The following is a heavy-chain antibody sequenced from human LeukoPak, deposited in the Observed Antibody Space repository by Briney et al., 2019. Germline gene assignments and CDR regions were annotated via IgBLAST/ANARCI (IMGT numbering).Heavy chain of an antibody. CDR1: GFTFSSYG. V-gene: IGHV3-33*08. CDR3: ARDLGVITGTRWDY. J-gene: IGHJ4*02. CDR2: IWYGGSNK. D-gene: IGHD1-20*01. Sequence: PGGSLRLSCAASGFTFSSYGMHWVRQAPGKGLEWVAVIWYGGSNKYYADSVKGRFTISRDNSKNTLYLQMNSLRAEDTAVYYCARDLGVITGTRWDYWGQGTLVTVSS.